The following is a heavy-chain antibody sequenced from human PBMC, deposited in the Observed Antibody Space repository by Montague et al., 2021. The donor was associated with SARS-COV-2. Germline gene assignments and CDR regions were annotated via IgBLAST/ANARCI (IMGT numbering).Heavy chain of an antibody. Sequence: SETLSLTCTVSGGSIRGDNWTWIRQPQAKGLELLGHSYYTGSTKYIPSPSSRGPISIDTPKNQFSLKLRSVTAADTAVYFCARAQRTSVIANRVHHFDYWGQGALVTVST. CDR2: SYYTGST. CDR3: ARAQRTSVIANRVHHFDY. D-gene: IGHD2-2*01. V-gene: IGHV4-59*01. J-gene: IGHJ4*02. CDR1: GGSIRGDN.